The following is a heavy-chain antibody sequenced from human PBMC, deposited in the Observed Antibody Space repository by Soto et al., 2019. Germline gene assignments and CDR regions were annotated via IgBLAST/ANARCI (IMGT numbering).Heavy chain of an antibody. J-gene: IGHJ4*02. D-gene: IGHD5-12*01. Sequence: ASVKVSCKASGYTFTSYDINWVRQATGQGLEWMGWMNPNSGNTGYAQKFQGRVTMTRNTSISTAYMELSSLRSEDTAVYYCARGAPEYSGYDYPIDYWGQGTLVTVSS. CDR1: GYTFTSYD. CDR2: MNPNSGNT. V-gene: IGHV1-8*01. CDR3: ARGAPEYSGYDYPIDY.